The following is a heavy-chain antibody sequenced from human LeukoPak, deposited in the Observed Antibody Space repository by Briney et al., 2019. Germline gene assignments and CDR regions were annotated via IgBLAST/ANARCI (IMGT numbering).Heavy chain of an antibody. CDR1: GYTFTSYD. D-gene: IGHD4-17*01. CDR3: ARTTVTSFWFDP. CDR2: MNPNSGNT. V-gene: IGHV1-8*01. J-gene: IGHJ5*02. Sequence: ASVKVSCKASGYTFTSYDINWVRQATGQGLEWMGWMNPNSGNTGYAQKFQGRVTMTRNTSISTAYMELSSLRSDDTAVYYCARTTVTSFWFDPWGQGTLVTVSS.